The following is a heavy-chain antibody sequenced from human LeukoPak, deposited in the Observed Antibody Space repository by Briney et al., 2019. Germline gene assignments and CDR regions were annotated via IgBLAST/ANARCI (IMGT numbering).Heavy chain of an antibody. D-gene: IGHD3-3*01. CDR2: IIPIFGTA. V-gene: IGHV1-69*13. J-gene: IGHJ3*02. Sequence: SVKVSCKASGGTFSSYAISWVRQAPGQGLEWMGGIIPIFGTANYAQKFQGRVTITADESTSTAYMELSSLRSEDTAVYYRARGSRPHYDFWSGPPDAFDIWGQGTMVTVSS. CDR3: ARGSRPHYDFWSGPPDAFDI. CDR1: GGTFSSYA.